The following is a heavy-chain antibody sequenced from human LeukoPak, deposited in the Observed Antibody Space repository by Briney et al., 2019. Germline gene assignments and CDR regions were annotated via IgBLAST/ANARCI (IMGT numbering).Heavy chain of an antibody. Sequence: PSETLSLTCTVSGGSISSYYWSWIRQPPGKGLEWIGYIYYSGGTNYNPSLKSRVTISVDTSKNQFSLKLSSVTAADTAVYYCARGGSGSYYSMLDYYYYYGMDVWGQGTTVTVSS. V-gene: IGHV4-59*01. CDR1: GGSISSYY. CDR2: IYYSGGT. J-gene: IGHJ6*02. D-gene: IGHD3-10*01. CDR3: ARGGSGSYYSMLDYYYYYGMDV.